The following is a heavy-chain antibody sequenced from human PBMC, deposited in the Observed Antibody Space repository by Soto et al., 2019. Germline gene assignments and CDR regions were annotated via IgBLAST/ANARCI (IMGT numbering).Heavy chain of an antibody. D-gene: IGHD3-9*01. CDR2: ISSSGSTI. J-gene: IGHJ6*02. Sequence: PGGSLRLSCAASGFPFSSYEMNWVRQAPGKGLEWVSYISSSGSTIYYADSVKGRFTISRDNAKNSLYLQMNSLRAEDTAVYCCACLVIIKAYYYYGMDVWGQGTTVTVSS. V-gene: IGHV3-48*03. CDR3: ACLVIIKAYYYYGMDV. CDR1: GFPFSSYE.